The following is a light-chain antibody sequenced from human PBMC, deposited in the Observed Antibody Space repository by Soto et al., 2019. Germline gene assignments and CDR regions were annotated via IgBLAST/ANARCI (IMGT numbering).Light chain of an antibody. CDR2: GAS. V-gene: IGKV3-15*01. J-gene: IGKJ4*01. CDR3: QQYERWPPLT. CDR1: QGVRRY. Sequence: EIVLTQSPGTLSLSPGERATLSCRASQGVRRYLAWYQQKPGQPPRLLIYGASTRATGIPARFSGSGSGTEFTLTINDLQSEDFAVYYCQQYERWPPLTFGGGTKVDIK.